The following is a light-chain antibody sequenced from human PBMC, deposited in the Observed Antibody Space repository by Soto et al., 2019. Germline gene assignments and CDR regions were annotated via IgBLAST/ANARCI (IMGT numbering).Light chain of an antibody. CDR3: QQYNNWPRT. Sequence: EIVLTQSPGILSLSPGERATLSCRASQSVSSSYLAWYQQKPGQAPRLLIYGASTRDTGIPDRFRGSGSGTDFALTISSLEPEDFAVYYCQQYNNWPRTFGQGTKVDIK. CDR2: GAS. J-gene: IGKJ1*01. CDR1: QSVSSSY. V-gene: IGKV3-20*01.